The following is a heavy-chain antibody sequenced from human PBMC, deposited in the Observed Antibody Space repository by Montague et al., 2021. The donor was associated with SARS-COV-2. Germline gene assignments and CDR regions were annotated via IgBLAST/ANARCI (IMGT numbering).Heavy chain of an antibody. CDR3: ASFMVQAVPNY. D-gene: IGHD3-10*01. Sequence: TLSLTCTVSGASISSGGYYWSWIRQHPGKGLEWIGYIFHSGTTYYSPSLESRVTMSVDTSENQFSLKLASVTATDTAVYYCASFMVQAVPNYGGQGTLVTVSS. CDR1: GASISSGGYY. CDR2: IFHSGTT. V-gene: IGHV4-31*03. J-gene: IGHJ4*02.